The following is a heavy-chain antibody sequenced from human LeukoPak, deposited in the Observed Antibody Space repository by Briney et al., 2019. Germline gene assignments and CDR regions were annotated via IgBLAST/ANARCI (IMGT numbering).Heavy chain of an antibody. D-gene: IGHD3-16*02. CDR1: GVSISSLH. CDR3: ARDIAVKRIADY. CDR2: IYTSDST. Sequence: SETLSLTCSVSGVSISSLHWSWLRQPAGKGLVWIGRIYTSDSTNYSPSLKSRDTMSVDTPKNQFSLKLSAVTAEDTAVYFSARDIAVKRIADYWGQGTLVTVSS. V-gene: IGHV4-4*07. J-gene: IGHJ4*02.